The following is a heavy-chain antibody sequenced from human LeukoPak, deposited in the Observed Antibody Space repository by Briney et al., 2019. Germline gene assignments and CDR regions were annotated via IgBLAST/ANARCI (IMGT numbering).Heavy chain of an antibody. D-gene: IGHD3-22*01. J-gene: IGHJ4*02. CDR3: ARAVMTPYYYDSSGYSDY. V-gene: IGHV1-18*01. CDR2: ISAYNGNT. CDR1: GYTFTSYG. Sequence: WASVKVSCKASGYTFTSYGISWVRQAPGQGLEWMGWISAYNGNTNYAQKLQGRVTMTTDTSTSTAYMELRSLRSDDTAVYYCARAVMTPYYYDSSGYSDYWGQGTLVTVSS.